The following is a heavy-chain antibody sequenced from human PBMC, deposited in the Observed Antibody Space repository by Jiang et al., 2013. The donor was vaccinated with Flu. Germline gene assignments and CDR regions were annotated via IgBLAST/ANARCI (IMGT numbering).Heavy chain of an antibody. CDR3: ARGGFYYYYGMDV. D-gene: IGHD3-10*01. CDR2: IYYSGST. J-gene: IGHJ6*02. CDR1: GGSISSYY. Sequence: PGLLKPSETLSLTCTVSGGSISSYYWSWIRQPPGKGLEWIGYIYYSGSTNYNPSLKSRVTISVDTSKNQFSLKLSSVTAADTAVYYCARGGFYYYYGMDVWGQGTTVTVSS. V-gene: IGHV4-59*12.